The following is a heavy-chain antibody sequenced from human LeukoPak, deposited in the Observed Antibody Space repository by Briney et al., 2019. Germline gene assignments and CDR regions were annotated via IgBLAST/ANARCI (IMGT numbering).Heavy chain of an antibody. D-gene: IGHD3-22*01. Sequence: GASVKVSCKASGYTFTGYYMHWVRQAPGQGLEWMGWINPNSGGTNYAQKFQGRVTMTRDTSISTAYMELSSLRSEDTAVYYCAMGTRYYYDSSGYYFDYWGQGTLVTVSS. CDR2: INPNSGGT. J-gene: IGHJ4*02. CDR3: AMGTRYYYDSSGYYFDY. V-gene: IGHV1-2*02. CDR1: GYTFTGYY.